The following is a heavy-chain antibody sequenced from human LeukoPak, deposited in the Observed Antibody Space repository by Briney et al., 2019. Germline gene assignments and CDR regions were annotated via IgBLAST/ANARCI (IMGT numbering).Heavy chain of an antibody. J-gene: IGHJ4*02. CDR1: GFTFSNAW. Sequence: PGGSLRPSCAASGFTFSNAWMSWVRQAPGKGLEWVGRIKSKVDGGTTDYAAPARRRFTISRDDSKNTLYLQMNSLKTEDTAVYYCTTDLSSSYEDYWGQGT. D-gene: IGHD6-13*01. CDR3: TTDLSSSYEDY. V-gene: IGHV3-15*01. CDR2: IKSKVDGGTT.